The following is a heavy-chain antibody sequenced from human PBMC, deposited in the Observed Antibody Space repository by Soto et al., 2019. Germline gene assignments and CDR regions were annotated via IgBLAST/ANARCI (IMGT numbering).Heavy chain of an antibody. CDR1: GGSTSSDNY. CDR2: IYYSGNT. Sequence: QVQWQESGPGLVKPSQTLSLTCTVSGGSTSSDNYWGWIRQPPGKGLEWIGHIYYSGNTDYNPSLKSRIAISIATSKNQFSLKLRSVTAADTAVYFCAREGGESSDGLYYFDSWGQGSLVTVSS. D-gene: IGHD3-16*01. V-gene: IGHV4-30-4*01. CDR3: AREGGESSDGLYYFDS. J-gene: IGHJ4*02.